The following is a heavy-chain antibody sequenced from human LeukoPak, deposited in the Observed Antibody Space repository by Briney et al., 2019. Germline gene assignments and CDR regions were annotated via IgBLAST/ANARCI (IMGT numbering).Heavy chain of an antibody. CDR1: GFIFSTSG. J-gene: IGHJ4*02. CDR3: ARTLNSGWSLHHFDS. Sequence: GLSVRLSCAASGFIFSTSGMHWVRQAPGKGLEWVAVIWYDGSNENYADSVKGRFTISRDNSKSTLYLQMDSLRVEDTAVYYCARTLNSGWSLHHFDSWGQGTLVTVSS. D-gene: IGHD6-19*01. CDR2: IWYDGSNE. V-gene: IGHV3-33*01.